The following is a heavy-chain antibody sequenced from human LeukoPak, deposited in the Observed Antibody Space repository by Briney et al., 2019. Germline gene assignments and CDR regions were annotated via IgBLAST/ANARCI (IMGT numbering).Heavy chain of an antibody. D-gene: IGHD1-7*01. CDR2: INPNSADT. Sequence: ASVKVSCKASGYTFTGYYMQWVRQAPGQGLEWMGWINPNSADTSYAQKFRGRVIMTRDTSINTAYVVLSGLKSDDTAVYYCARPLTGTSWYYFDYWGQGTLVTVSS. V-gene: IGHV1-2*02. J-gene: IGHJ4*02. CDR3: ARPLTGTSWYYFDY. CDR1: GYTFTGYY.